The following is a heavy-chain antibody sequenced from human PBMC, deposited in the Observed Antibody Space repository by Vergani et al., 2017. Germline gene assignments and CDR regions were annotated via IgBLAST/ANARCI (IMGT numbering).Heavy chain of an antibody. V-gene: IGHV4-4*07. CDR3: AVGSGSFVFSYYYYYMDV. CDR2: IYTSGST. J-gene: IGHJ6*03. Sequence: QVQLQESGPGLVKPSETLSLTCTVSGGSISSYYWSWIRQPAGKGLEWIGRIYTSGSTNYNPSLKSRVTMSVDTSKNQFSLKLSSVTAADTAVYYCAVGSGSFVFSYYYYYMDVWGKGTTVTVSS. CDR1: GGSISSYY. D-gene: IGHD3-10*01.